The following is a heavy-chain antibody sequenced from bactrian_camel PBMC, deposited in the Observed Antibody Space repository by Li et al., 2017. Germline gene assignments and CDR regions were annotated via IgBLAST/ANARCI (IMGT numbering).Heavy chain of an antibody. J-gene: IGHJ4*01. D-gene: IGHD3*01. Sequence: QLVESGGGSVQAGGSLRLSCTASGFTFDDSDMGWYRQAPGNECELVSTISSDGSVYYRDSVKGRFTISRDNAKNKLYLQMNNLKIEDTAVYYCARGGRLTSVSDLSAGITWRGQGTQVTVS. CDR1: GFTFDDSD. V-gene: IGHV3S55*01. CDR3: ARGGRLTSVSDLSAGITW. CDR2: ISSDGSV.